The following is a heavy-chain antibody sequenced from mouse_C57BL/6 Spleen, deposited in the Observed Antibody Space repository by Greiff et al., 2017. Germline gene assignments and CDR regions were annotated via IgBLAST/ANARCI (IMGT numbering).Heavy chain of an antibody. J-gene: IGHJ1*03. CDR1: GYAFSSYW. Sequence: VQLQQSGAELVKPGASVKISCKASGYAFSSYWMNWVKQRPGKGLEWIGQIYPGDGDTNYNGKFKGRATLTADKSSSTAYMQLSSLTSEDSAVYFCARPPGSSYWYFDVWGTGTTVTVSS. D-gene: IGHD1-1*01. CDR3: ARPPGSSYWYFDV. CDR2: IYPGDGDT. V-gene: IGHV1-80*01.